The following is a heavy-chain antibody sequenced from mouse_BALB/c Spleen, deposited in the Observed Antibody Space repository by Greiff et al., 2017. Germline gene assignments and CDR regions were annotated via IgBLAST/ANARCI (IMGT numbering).Heavy chain of an antibody. CDR2: IYPGSGST. D-gene: IGHD2-12*01. CDR1: GSNFTSYW. V-gene: IGHV1-55*01. CDR3: AKASSTSYYLMDY. Sequence: QVQLQQPGAELVKPGTSVKLSCKASGSNFTSYWITWVKLRPGQGLEWIGDIYPGSGSTNYSEKFKGKATLTVDTSSSTAYVQLRSLASEDSALSCCAKASSTSYYLMDYWVRGSSVTGSS. J-gene: IGHJ4*01.